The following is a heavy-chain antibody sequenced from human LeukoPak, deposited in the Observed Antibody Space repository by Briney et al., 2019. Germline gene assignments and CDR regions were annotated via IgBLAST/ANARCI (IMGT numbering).Heavy chain of an antibody. J-gene: IGHJ4*02. CDR1: AFTLSSHS. Sequence: GKSLRLSCAGSAFTLSSHSMHWVRQAPGKGLVWVAAISYDGRTTYYADSVKGRFTISRDNSKNTLYLQMNSLRAEDTAVYYCARSQTLSFYPGVVSNALDYWGQGTLVTVSS. CDR2: ISYDGRTT. D-gene: IGHD3-22*01. V-gene: IGHV3-30*14. CDR3: ARSQTLSFYPGVVSNALDY.